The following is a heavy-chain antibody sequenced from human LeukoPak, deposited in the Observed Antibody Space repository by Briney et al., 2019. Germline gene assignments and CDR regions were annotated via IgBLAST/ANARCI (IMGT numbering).Heavy chain of an antibody. Sequence: SETLPLTCAVYGGSFSGYYWSWIRQPPGKGLEWMGEINHSGSTNYNPSLKSRVTISVDTSKNQFSLKLSSVTAADTAVYYCASPAADYYDSSGDAFDIWGQGTMVTVSS. CDR2: INHSGST. J-gene: IGHJ3*02. D-gene: IGHD3-22*01. CDR3: ASPAADYYDSSGDAFDI. CDR1: GGSFSGYY. V-gene: IGHV4-34*01.